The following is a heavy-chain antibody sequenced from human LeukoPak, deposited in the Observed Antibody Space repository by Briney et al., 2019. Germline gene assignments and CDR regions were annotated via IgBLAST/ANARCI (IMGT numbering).Heavy chain of an antibody. CDR3: ARNILFAFDI. J-gene: IGHJ3*02. V-gene: IGHV3-53*01. CDR2: IYNDGST. Sequence: PGGSLRLSCAASGLTVSSSYMSWVRQAPGKGLEWVSIIYNDGSTYYADSMKGRFTISRDNSKNTLYLQVNSLRAEDTAMYYCARNILFAFDIWDQGTIVTVSS. CDR1: GLTVSSSY.